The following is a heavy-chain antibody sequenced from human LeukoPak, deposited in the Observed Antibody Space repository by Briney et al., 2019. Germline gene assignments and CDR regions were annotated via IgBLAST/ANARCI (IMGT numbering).Heavy chain of an antibody. V-gene: IGHV4-34*01. CDR1: GGSFSGYY. CDR3: ARVRDRTPGY. CDR2: INHSGST. Sequence: SETLSLTCAVYGGSFSGYYWSWIRQPPGKGLEWIGEINHSGSTNYNPSLKCRVTISVDTSKNQFSLKLSSVTAADTAVYYCARVRDRTPGYWGQGTLVTVSS. D-gene: IGHD3-10*01. J-gene: IGHJ4*02.